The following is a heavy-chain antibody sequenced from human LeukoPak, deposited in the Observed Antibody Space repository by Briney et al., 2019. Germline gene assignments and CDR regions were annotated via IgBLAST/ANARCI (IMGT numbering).Heavy chain of an antibody. Sequence: SAPLFLTCTAGGGSISCYYWCLLRQPPGKVLGWMGIIYYSGSTNYNPSLKSRVTISVDTSKNQFSLKLSSVTAADTAVYYCARVGSGYYYYYYMDVWGKGTTVTVSS. D-gene: IGHD1-26*01. J-gene: IGHJ6*03. CDR3: ARVGSGYYYYYYMDV. V-gene: IGHV4-59*01. CDR2: IYYSGST. CDR1: GGSISCYY.